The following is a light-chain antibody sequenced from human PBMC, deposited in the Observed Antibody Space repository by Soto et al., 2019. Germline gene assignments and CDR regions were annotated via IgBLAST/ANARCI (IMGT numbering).Light chain of an antibody. Sequence: QSALTQPASVSGSPGQSITISCTGTSSYVGSYNLVSWYQQHPGKAPKLMIYEDSKRPSGVSNRFFGSKSGNTASLTISGLQAEDEADYFCCSYARGSTLVFGGGTKLTVL. J-gene: IGLJ3*02. CDR2: EDS. CDR3: CSYARGSTLV. V-gene: IGLV2-23*01. CDR1: SSYVGSYNL.